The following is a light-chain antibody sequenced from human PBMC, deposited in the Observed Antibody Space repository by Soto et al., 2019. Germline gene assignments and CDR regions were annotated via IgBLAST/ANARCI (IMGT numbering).Light chain of an antibody. V-gene: IGKV3-20*01. CDR3: QQSDSWPRT. Sequence: EIVLTQSPGTLSLSPGERATLSCRASQSVSSSYLAWYQQKPGQAPRLLIYGASSRATVIPDRFSGSGSGTEFTLTISSLQSEDFAVYYCQQSDSWPRTFGQGTKVDIK. CDR2: GAS. CDR1: QSVSSSY. J-gene: IGKJ1*01.